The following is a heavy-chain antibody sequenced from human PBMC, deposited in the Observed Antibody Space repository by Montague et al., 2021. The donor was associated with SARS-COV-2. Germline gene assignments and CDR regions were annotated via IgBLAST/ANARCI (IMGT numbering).Heavy chain of an antibody. D-gene: IGHD3-10*01. V-gene: IGHV4-59*01. CDR1: GGSITSYY. J-gene: IGHJ4*02. CDR2: IYYSGST. CDR3: ARGYGHYSGSGSYLYY. Sequence: SETLSLTCTVSGGSITSYYWSWIRQPPGKGLEYIGYIYYSGSTNYNPSLKSRVTMSVDTSKNQFSLKLSSVTAADTAVYYCARGYGHYSGSGSYLYYWGQGTLVTVSS.